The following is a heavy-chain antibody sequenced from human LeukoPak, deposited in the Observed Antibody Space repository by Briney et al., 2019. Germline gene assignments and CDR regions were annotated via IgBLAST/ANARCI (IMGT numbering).Heavy chain of an antibody. CDR1: GYKFIYDY. CDR3: APTAEAYTSWWRV. CDR2: INSDSGFT. Sequence: SVKVSCKASGYKFIYDYMHWVRQPPGQGRDCVGFINSDSGFTNYAQKFKGRVTMTRNTPISTAYLEVRSLTSDDTAVYYCAPTAEAYTSWWRVWGQGTLVTVSS. J-gene: IGHJ4*02. V-gene: IGHV1-2*02. D-gene: IGHD3-16*01.